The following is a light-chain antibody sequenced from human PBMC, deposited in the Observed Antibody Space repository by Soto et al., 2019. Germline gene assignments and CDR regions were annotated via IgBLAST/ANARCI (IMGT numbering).Light chain of an antibody. Sequence: DIVMTQSPLSLPVTPGEPASISCRSSQSLLHSNGYTYLEWYLQRPGQSPQLLIYLAFNRASGVPDRFSGSGSGTDFTLKITRVAAEDVGVYYCMQAVQTPRTSGQGTKLEIK. CDR1: QSLLHSNGYTY. V-gene: IGKV2-28*01. J-gene: IGKJ2*01. CDR2: LAF. CDR3: MQAVQTPRT.